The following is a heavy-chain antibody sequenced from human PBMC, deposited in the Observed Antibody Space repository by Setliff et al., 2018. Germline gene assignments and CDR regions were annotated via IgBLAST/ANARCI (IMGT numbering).Heavy chain of an antibody. J-gene: IGHJ6*03. CDR3: AKVPITKVYFYMDV. CDR1: GGSISSYY. V-gene: IGHV4-59*12. D-gene: IGHD3-10*01. Sequence: SETLSLTCTVSGGSISSYYWSWIRQPPGKGLEWIGYIYYSGSADYNPSLKSRVTISVDTSKNQFSLKLNSVTAADTAVYYCAKVPITKVYFYMDVWGKGTTVTVSS. CDR2: IYYSGSA.